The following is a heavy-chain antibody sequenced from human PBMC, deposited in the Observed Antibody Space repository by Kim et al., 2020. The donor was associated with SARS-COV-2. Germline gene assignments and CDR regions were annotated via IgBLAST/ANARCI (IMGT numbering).Heavy chain of an antibody. CDR1: GFTFSTSN. CDR3: ATGGVGY. J-gene: IGHJ4*02. CDR2: ISTSSGTI. V-gene: IGHV3-48*01. D-gene: IGHD1-26*01. Sequence: GGSLRLSCAASGFTFSTSNMNWVRAPGKGLEWVSYISTSSGTIYYADSVKGRFTVSRDNAKNSLYLQMNSLRAEDTAVYHCATGGVGYWGQGTLVTVSS.